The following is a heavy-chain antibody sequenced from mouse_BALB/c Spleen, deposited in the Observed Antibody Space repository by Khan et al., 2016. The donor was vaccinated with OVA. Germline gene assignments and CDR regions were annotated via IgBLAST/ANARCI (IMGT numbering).Heavy chain of an antibody. V-gene: IGHV1-20*02. CDR3: ASTYGGDFDY. CDR2: INPHIGET. CDR1: GYSFTGYF. J-gene: IGHJ2*01. Sequence: MQLEESGPELVKPGASVKISCKASGYSFTGYFMNWVMQSHGKSLEWIGRINPHIGETFYNQKFRYKATFTVDEASSTVLMELRSLASEDSAVYYCASTYGGDFDYWDQGTTLTVSS. D-gene: IGHD1-1*02.